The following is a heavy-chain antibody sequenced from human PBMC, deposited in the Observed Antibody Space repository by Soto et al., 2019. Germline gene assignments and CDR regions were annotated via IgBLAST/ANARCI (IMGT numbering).Heavy chain of an antibody. Sequence: EVQLEDSGGGLVQPGGSLRLSCAASGFTFGIYWMSWVRQAPGKGLEWLATIKWDASEKKYVDSVTGRFTMPRDNAKNPLYLQMDKLRAEDTAVDYTARDSGKGSGTSVNHNLEYWGHGTLVTVSS. CDR1: GFTFGIYW. D-gene: IGHD3-10*01. CDR3: ARDSGKGSGTSVNHNLEY. V-gene: IGHV3-7*01. J-gene: IGHJ4*01. CDR2: IKWDASEK.